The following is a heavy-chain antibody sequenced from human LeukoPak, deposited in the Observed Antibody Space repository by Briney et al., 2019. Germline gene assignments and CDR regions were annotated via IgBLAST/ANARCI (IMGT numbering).Heavy chain of an antibody. J-gene: IGHJ6*03. CDR1: GFTFTSYA. CDR3: ARGQYSLGTYYYYMDV. CDR2: ISGSAGSS. V-gene: IGHV3-23*01. Sequence: GGSLRLSCAASGFTFTSYAMNWVRQAPGKGLEWVSGISGSAGSSYHADSLKGRFTISRDNSKKTLYLQVSSLRADDTAVYYCARGQYSLGTYYYYMDVWGKGTTVTVSS. D-gene: IGHD5-18*01.